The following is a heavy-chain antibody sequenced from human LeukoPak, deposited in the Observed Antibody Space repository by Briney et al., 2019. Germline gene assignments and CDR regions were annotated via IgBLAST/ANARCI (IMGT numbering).Heavy chain of an antibody. V-gene: IGHV3-21*01. Sequence: KTGGSLRLSCAASGFTFSSYSMNWVRQAPGKGREWVSSISSSSSYIYYADSVKGRFTISRDNAKNSLYLQMNSLRAEDTALYYCARVAGVGHFDYWGQGTLVTVSS. CDR2: ISSSSSYI. CDR1: GFTFSSYS. D-gene: IGHD6-19*01. J-gene: IGHJ4*02. CDR3: ARVAGVGHFDY.